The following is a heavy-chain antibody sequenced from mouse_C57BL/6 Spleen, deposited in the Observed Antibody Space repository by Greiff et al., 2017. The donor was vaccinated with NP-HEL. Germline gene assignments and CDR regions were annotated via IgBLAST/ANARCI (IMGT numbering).Heavy chain of an antibody. CDR3: TRDGNYGSSFPYAMDY. CDR2: ISSGGDYI. D-gene: IGHD1-1*01. CDR1: GFTFSSYA. J-gene: IGHJ4*01. V-gene: IGHV5-9-1*02. Sequence: EVQRVESGEGLVKPGGSLKLSCAASGFTFSSYAMSWVRQTPEKRLEWVAYISSGGDYIYYADTVKGRFTISRDNARNTLYLQMSSLKSEDTAMYYCTRDGNYGSSFPYAMDYWGQGTSVTVSS.